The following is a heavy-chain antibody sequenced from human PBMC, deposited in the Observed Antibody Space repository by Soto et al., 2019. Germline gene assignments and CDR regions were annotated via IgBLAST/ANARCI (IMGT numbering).Heavy chain of an antibody. D-gene: IGHD6-13*01. Sequence: SETLSLTCTVSGGSISSYYWSWIRQPPGKGLEWIGYIYYSGSTNYNPSLKSRVTISVDTSKNQFSLKLSSVTAADTAVYYCARGACSSSWNWFDPWGQGTLVTVSS. V-gene: IGHV4-59*01. J-gene: IGHJ5*02. CDR1: GGSISSYY. CDR3: ARGACSSSWNWFDP. CDR2: IYYSGST.